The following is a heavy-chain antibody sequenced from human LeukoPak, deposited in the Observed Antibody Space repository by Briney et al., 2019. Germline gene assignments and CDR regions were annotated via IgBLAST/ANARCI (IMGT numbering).Heavy chain of an antibody. CDR2: ISAYNGNT. CDR3: ANARHYDSSGYYYGWFDP. Sequence: ASVKVSCKASGYTFTSYGISWVRQAPGQGLEWMGWISAYNGNTNYAQKLQGRVTMTTDTSTSTAYMELRSLRSDDTAVYYCANARHYDSSGYYYGWFDPWGQGTLVTVSS. J-gene: IGHJ5*02. D-gene: IGHD3-22*01. CDR1: GYTFTSYG. V-gene: IGHV1-18*01.